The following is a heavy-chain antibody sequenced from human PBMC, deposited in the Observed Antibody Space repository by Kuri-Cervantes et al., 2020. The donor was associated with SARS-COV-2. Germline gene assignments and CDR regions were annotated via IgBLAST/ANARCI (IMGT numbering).Heavy chain of an antibody. CDR1: GYTFTSYD. V-gene: IGHV1-8*03. CDR2: MNPNSGNT. Sequence: GGSLRLSCKASGYTFTSYDINWVRQATGQGLEWMGWMNPNSGNTGYAQKFQGRVTITEDTSTDTAYMELSSLRSEDTAVYYCTTLIDYWGQGALVTVSS. J-gene: IGHJ4*02. CDR3: TTLIDY.